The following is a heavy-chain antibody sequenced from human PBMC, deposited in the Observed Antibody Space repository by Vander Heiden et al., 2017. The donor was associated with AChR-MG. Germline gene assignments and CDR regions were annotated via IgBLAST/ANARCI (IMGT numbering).Heavy chain of an antibody. CDR3: ARGRGYCTNGVCYFGGDWFDP. D-gene: IGHD2-8*01. CDR1: GRTFSSYA. V-gene: IGHV1-69*06. CDR2: IIPIFGTA. J-gene: IGHJ5*02. Sequence: VQLVQSGAEVKKPGSSVKVSCQASGRTFSSYAISWVEKAPGQGLEWMGGIIPIFGTANYAQKFQGRVTITADKATSTAYMELSSLRSEDTAVYYCARGRGYCTNGVCYFGGDWFDPWGQGTLVTVSS.